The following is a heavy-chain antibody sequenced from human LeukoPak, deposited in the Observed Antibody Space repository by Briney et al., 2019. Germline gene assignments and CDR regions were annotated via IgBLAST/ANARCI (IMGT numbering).Heavy chain of an antibody. Sequence: GGSLRLSCAASGFTFNDYWMTWVRQAPGKGLEWVANIKQDGSEKYYVDSVKGRFTIFTANAKNSMYLQMNSLRAEDTAVYYCARGGATTFGLWGNAFDIWGQGTIVTVSS. CDR3: ARGGATTFGLWGNAFDI. CDR2: IKQDGSEK. CDR1: GFTFNDYW. D-gene: IGHD3-3*01. V-gene: IGHV3-7*01. J-gene: IGHJ3*02.